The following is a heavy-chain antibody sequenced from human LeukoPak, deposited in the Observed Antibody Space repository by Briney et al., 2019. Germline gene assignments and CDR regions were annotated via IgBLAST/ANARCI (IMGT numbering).Heavy chain of an antibody. CDR3: ARPVVPAAIRGWYFDL. V-gene: IGHV5-51*01. D-gene: IGHD2-2*02. CDR1: GYSFTSYW. Sequence: GESLKISCKGSGYSFTSYWIGWVRQMPGKGLEWMGIIYPGDSDTRYSPSFQGQVTISADKSISTAYLQWSSLKASDTAMYYCARPVVPAAIRGWYFDLWGRGTLVTVSS. J-gene: IGHJ2*01. CDR2: IYPGDSDT.